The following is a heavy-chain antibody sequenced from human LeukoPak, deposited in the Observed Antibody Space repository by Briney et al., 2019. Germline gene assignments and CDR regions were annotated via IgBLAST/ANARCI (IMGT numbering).Heavy chain of an antibody. D-gene: IGHD5-18*01. CDR3: ARRELLGYSYGLRTFNI. CDR1: GFTVSSNY. J-gene: IGHJ3*02. V-gene: IGHV3-66*04. CDR2: IYSGGIYNDGTT. Sequence: GGSLRLSCAASGFTVSSNYMSWVRQAPGKGLEWVSVIYSGGIYNDGTTNYGESVKGRFTISRDNSKNTLYLQMNSLRGEDTAVYYCARRELLGYSYGLRTFNIWGQGTTVTVSS.